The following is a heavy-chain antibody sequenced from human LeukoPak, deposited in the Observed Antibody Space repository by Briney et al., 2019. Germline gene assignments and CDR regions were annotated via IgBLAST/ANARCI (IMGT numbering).Heavy chain of an antibody. D-gene: IGHD3-22*01. CDR1: GFTFSSYS. CDR3: ARGPSYYYDSSGYYSSFDY. Sequence: GGSLRLSCAASGFTFSSYSMNWVRQAPGKGLEWVSSISSSSSYIYYADSVKGRFTISRDNAKNSLYLQMNSLRAEDTALYYCARGPSYYYDSSGYYSSFDYWGQGTLVTVSS. J-gene: IGHJ4*02. V-gene: IGHV3-21*04. CDR2: ISSSSSYI.